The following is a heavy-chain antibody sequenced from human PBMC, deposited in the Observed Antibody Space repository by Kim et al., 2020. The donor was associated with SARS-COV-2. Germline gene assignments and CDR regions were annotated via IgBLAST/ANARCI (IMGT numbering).Heavy chain of an antibody. J-gene: IGHJ6*02. V-gene: IGHV3-21*01. Sequence: VRGRFTSSRDNAKNFLYLQMNSLKVEDTAVYYCAGERRVRPPEPGLGMDVWGQGTTVTVS. CDR3: AGERRVRPPEPGLGMDV.